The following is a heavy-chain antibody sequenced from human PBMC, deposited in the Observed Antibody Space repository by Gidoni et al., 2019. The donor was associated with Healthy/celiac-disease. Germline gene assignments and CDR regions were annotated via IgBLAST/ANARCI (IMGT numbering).Heavy chain of an antibody. CDR2: INHSGST. CDR3: AREGVYCSSTSCYALRGLHYYMDV. V-gene: IGHV4-34*01. D-gene: IGHD2-2*01. CDR1: GGSFSGYY. Sequence: QVQLQQWGAGLLKPSETLSLTCAVYGGSFSGYYWSWIRQPPGTGLEWIGEINHSGSTNYNPSLKRRVTISVDTSKNQFSLKLSSVTAADTAVYYCAREGVYCSSTSCYALRGLHYYMDVWGKGTTVTVSS. J-gene: IGHJ6*03.